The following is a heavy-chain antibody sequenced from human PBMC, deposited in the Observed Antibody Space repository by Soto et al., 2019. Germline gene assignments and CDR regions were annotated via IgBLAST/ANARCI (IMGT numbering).Heavy chain of an antibody. Sequence: SETLSLTCSVSGGSISSGDYFWSWIRQHPDKGLEWIAYISHSGGYYSNPSLKSRVTISVDTSQNHFSLKLSSVTAEDTAVYYCERASRVTTSGTTSFYFYYWGQGSMCT. D-gene: IGHD4-17*01. V-gene: IGHV4-31*03. CDR1: GGSISSGDYF. CDR2: ISHSGGY. J-gene: IGHJ4*02. CDR3: ERASRVTTSGTTSFYFYY.